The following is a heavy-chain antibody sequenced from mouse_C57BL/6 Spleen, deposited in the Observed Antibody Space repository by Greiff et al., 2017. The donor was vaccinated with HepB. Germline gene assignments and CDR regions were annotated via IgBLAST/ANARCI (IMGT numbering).Heavy chain of an antibody. CDR1: GFTFSSYA. CDR3: AREDGDAPFAY. Sequence: VQLKESGGGLVKPGGSLKLSCAASGFTFSSYAMSWVRQTPEKRLEWVATISDGGSYTYYPDNVKGRFTISRDNAKNNLYLQMSHLKSEDTAMYYCAREDGDAPFAYWGQGTLVTVSA. D-gene: IGHD2-3*01. V-gene: IGHV5-4*01. CDR2: ISDGGSYT. J-gene: IGHJ3*01.